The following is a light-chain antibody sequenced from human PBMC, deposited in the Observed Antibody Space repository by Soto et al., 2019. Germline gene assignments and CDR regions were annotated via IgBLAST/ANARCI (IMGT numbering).Light chain of an antibody. V-gene: IGLV2-14*01. CDR1: EVGAHRF. Sequence: QSVLTQPASVSGSPGQSITISCTGTEVGAHRFVSWYQQVPGTAPKLLIYEVIKRPSSISPRFSGSKAGNTASLTISGLQADDEADYFCSTYTSASTSFGGGTKLTVL. J-gene: IGLJ2*01. CDR3: STYTSASTS. CDR2: EVI.